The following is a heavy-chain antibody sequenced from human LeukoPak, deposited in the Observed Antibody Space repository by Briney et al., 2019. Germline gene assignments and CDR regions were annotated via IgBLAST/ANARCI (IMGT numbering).Heavy chain of an antibody. J-gene: IGHJ4*02. CDR2: IWYDGTNK. Sequence: PGGSLRLSCASSGFTFTSNGMHWVRQAPGKGLEWVAVIWYDGTNKYYAASVKGRFTISRDNSKKTLFLQMNSLKVEDTAVYYCANSPRGDYPRYWGQGTLVTVSS. CDR1: GFTFTSNG. CDR3: ANSPRGDYPRY. D-gene: IGHD2-21*01. V-gene: IGHV3-33*03.